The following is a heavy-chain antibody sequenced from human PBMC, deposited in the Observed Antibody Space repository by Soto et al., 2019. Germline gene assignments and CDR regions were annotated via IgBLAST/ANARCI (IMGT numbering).Heavy chain of an antibody. CDR3: ARFTDGGSGTD. CDR2: VFYKGDT. CDR1: GGSIRSSSYY. Sequence: QVQLQESGPRLVKPSETLSLTCTVSGGSIRSSSYYWVWIRQPPGKGLEWIGSVFYKGDTYYSPSLKSPITISADTSQKPFSLRLYSVTAADTALYHCARFTDGGSGTDWGQGIPVTVSS. D-gene: IGHD3-10*01. J-gene: IGHJ4*02. V-gene: IGHV4-39*01.